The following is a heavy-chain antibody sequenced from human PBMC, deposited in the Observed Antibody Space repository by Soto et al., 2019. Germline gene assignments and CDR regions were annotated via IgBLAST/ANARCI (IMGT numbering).Heavy chain of an antibody. CDR2: ISAYNGNT. D-gene: IGHD3-3*01. V-gene: IGHV1-18*01. Sequence: ASVKVSCKASGYTFTSSGISWVRQAPGQGLEWMGWISAYNGNTNYAQKLQGRVTMTTDTSTSTAYMELRSLRSDDTAVYYCARVYDFWSGYENDYWGQGTLVTVSS. CDR1: GYTFTSSG. CDR3: ARVYDFWSGYENDY. J-gene: IGHJ4*02.